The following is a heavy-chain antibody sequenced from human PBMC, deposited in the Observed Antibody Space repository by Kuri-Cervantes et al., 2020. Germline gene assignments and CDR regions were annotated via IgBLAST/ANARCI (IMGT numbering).Heavy chain of an antibody. Sequence: LRLSCTVSGGSISSGGYYWSWIRQHPGKGLEWIGYIYYSGSTYYNPSLKSLVTISVDTSKNQFSLKLSSVTAADTAVYYCARVRGGCSSTSCYWIFGMDVWGQGTTVTVSS. CDR1: GGSISSGGYY. CDR3: ARVRGGCSSTSCYWIFGMDV. J-gene: IGHJ6*02. D-gene: IGHD2-2*01. V-gene: IGHV4-31*01. CDR2: IYYSGST.